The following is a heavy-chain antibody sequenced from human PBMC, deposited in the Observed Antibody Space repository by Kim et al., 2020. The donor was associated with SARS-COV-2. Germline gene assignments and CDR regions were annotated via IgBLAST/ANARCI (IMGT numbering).Heavy chain of an antibody. V-gene: IGHV4-34*01. Sequence: SETLSLTCAVYGGSFSGYQWIWIRQSPGQGLEWIGLINDSGSSNYNPSLKIQVPISVDTSKNQFSLKLTSVTAADTAADYCARGVPGYWGQGTLDTVSS. J-gene: IGHJ4*02. CDR2: INDSGSS. CDR1: GGSFSGYQ. CDR3: ARGVPGY.